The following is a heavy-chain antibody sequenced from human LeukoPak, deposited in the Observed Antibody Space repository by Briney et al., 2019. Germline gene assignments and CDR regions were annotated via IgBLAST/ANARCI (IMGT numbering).Heavy chain of an antibody. J-gene: IGHJ5*02. V-gene: IGHV4-59*01. CDR2: IYYSGST. CDR3: ARSLSSGWYYWFDP. D-gene: IGHD6-19*01. Sequence: SETLSLTCTVSGGSISSYYWSWIRQPPGKGLEWIGYIYYSGSTNYNPSLKSRVTISVDTSKNQFSLKLSSVTAADTAVYYCARSLSSGWYYWFDPWGQGTLVTVSS. CDR1: GGSISSYY.